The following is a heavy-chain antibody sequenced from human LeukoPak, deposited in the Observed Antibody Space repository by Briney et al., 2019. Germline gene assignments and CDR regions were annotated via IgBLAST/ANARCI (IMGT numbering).Heavy chain of an antibody. CDR3: ARGGSGWLPYYYYYMDV. J-gene: IGHJ6*03. Sequence: ASVKVSCKASGYTFTSYDINWVRQATGQGLEWMGWMNPNSGNTGYAQKFQGRVTMTRNTSISTAYMELSSLRSEDTAVYYCARGGSGWLPYYYYYMDVWGKGTTVTVSS. V-gene: IGHV1-8*01. D-gene: IGHD6-19*01. CDR2: MNPNSGNT. CDR1: GYTFTSYD.